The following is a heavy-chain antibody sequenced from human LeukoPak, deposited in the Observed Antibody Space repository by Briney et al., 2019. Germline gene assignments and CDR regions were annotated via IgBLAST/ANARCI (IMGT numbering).Heavy chain of an antibody. Sequence: GGSLRLSCAASGFTFSSYAMHWVRQAPGKGLEYVSVISSNGGSTYYANSVKGRFTISRDNSKNTLYLQMGSLRAEDMAVYYCAKESNWGSPPDYWGRGTLVTVSS. V-gene: IGHV3-64*01. CDR3: AKESNWGSPPDY. J-gene: IGHJ4*02. D-gene: IGHD7-27*01. CDR2: ISSNGGST. CDR1: GFTFSSYA.